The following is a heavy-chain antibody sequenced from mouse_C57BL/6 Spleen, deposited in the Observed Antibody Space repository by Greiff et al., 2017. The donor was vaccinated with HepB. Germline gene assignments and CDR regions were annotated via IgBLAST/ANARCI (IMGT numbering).Heavy chain of an antibody. V-gene: IGHV1-76*01. D-gene: IGHD1-1*01. CDR3: AREDCGSSYAMDY. CDR2: IYPGSGNT. CDR1: GYTFTDYY. J-gene: IGHJ4*01. Sequence: QVHVKQSGAELVRPGASVKLSCKASGYTFTDYYINWVKQRPGQGLEWIARIYPGSGNTYYNEKFKGKATLTAEKSSSTAYMQLSRLTSEDSAVYFCAREDCGSSYAMDYWGQGTSVTVSS.